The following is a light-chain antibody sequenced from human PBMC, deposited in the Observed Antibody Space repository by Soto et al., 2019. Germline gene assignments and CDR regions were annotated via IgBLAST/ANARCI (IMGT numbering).Light chain of an antibody. Sequence: QSVLTQPASVSGSPGQSIAISCTGTSSDVGGYDYVSWYQQHPGKAPKLMISDVSNRPSGVSNRFSGPKSGNTASLTISGLQAEDEADYYCSSYTSSSTHVFGTGTKAPS. CDR3: SSYTSSSTHV. V-gene: IGLV2-14*01. CDR1: SSDVGGYDY. CDR2: DVS. J-gene: IGLJ1*01.